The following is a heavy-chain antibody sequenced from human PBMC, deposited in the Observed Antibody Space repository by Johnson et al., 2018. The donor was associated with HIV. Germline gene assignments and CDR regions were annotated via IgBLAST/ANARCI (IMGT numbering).Heavy chain of an antibody. J-gene: IGHJ3*02. D-gene: IGHD6-19*01. V-gene: IGHV3-30-3*01. CDR2: ISYDGSNK. CDR3: ARAGAVGFDAFDI. Sequence: VQLVESGGGVVQPGRSLRLSCAASGITFSDYAMHLVRQAPGKGLEWVAVISYDGSNKYYADSVKGRFTISRDNSKNTLYLQMNSLRAEDTGVYYRARAGAVGFDAFDIWGQGTMVTVSS. CDR1: GITFSDYA.